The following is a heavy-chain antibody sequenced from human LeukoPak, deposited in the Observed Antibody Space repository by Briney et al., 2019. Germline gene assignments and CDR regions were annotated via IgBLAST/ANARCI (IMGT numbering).Heavy chain of an antibody. Sequence: GGSLRLSCAASGFTFSSYGMSWVRQAPGKGLEWVSAISGSGGSTYDADSVKGRFTISRDNSKNTLYLQMNSLRAEDTAVYYCAKGGPTTARDTMIVVVIPSPFDYWGQGTLVTVSS. CDR1: GFTFSSYG. V-gene: IGHV3-23*01. CDR3: AKGGPTTARDTMIVVVIPSPFDY. J-gene: IGHJ4*02. D-gene: IGHD3-22*01. CDR2: ISGSGGST.